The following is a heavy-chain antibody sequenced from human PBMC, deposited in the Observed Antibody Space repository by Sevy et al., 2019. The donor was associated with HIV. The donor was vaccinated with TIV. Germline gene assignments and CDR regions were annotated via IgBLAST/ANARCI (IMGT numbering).Heavy chain of an antibody. V-gene: IGHV4-59*01. CDR3: ARTYYYDSSGYYFDY. CDR2: IYYSGST. J-gene: IGHJ4*02. D-gene: IGHD3-22*01. Sequence: SETLSLTCTVSGGSISSYYWSWIRQPPGKGLEWIGYIYYSGSTNYNPSLKSRVTISVETSKNQFSLRLSSVTAADTALYYCARTYYYDSSGYYFDYWGQGTLVTVSS. CDR1: GGSISSYY.